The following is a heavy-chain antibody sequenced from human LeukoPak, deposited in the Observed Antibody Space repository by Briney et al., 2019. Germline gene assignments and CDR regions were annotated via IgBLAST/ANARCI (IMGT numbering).Heavy chain of an antibody. CDR3: ARVVIYCRGGSCSSGYYYMDV. Sequence: GGSLRLSCTASGFTFSSYSMNWVRQAPGKGLEWVSSISTSSSYIYYADSVKGRFTISRDNAKNSLYLQVNSLRAEDTAVYYCARVVIYCRGGSCSSGYYYMDVWGEGTTVTVSS. J-gene: IGHJ6*03. CDR2: ISTSSSYI. CDR1: GFTFSSYS. D-gene: IGHD2-15*01. V-gene: IGHV3-21*01.